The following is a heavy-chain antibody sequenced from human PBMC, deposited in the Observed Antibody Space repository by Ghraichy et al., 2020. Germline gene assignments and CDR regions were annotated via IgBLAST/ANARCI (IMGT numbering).Heavy chain of an antibody. CDR1: GFTFSRYT. CDR2: ISTVSNYI. Sequence: GGSLRLSCKASGFTFSRYTMNWVRQAPGKGLEWVASISTVSNYISYADSLKGRFTISRDNAKNSLVLQMSSLRAEETAVYFCARRDYYYYGMDVWGQGTTVTVSS. J-gene: IGHJ6*02. CDR3: ARRDYYYYGMDV. V-gene: IGHV3-21*06.